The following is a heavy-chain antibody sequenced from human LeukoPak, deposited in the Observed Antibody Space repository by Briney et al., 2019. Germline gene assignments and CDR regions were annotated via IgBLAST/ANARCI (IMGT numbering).Heavy chain of an antibody. V-gene: IGHV1-69*04. CDR3: AKGKGFVGHFDF. J-gene: IGHJ4*02. D-gene: IGHD3-3*01. Sequence: GASVKVSCKASGDTFTSNAVSWVRQAPGQGLEWMGRIIPILRTAEYAQKFQGRLTITADRSTSTAYMELSSLRSGDTAVYYCAKGKGFVGHFDFWGQGTLVTVSS. CDR1: GDTFTSNA. CDR2: IIPILRTA.